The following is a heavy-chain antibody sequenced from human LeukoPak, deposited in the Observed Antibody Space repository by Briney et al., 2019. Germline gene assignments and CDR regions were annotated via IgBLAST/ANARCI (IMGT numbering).Heavy chain of an antibody. D-gene: IGHD6-13*01. CDR2: ISGGGDST. CDR1: GFTFSSYA. V-gene: IGHV3-23*01. J-gene: IGHJ4*02. CDR3: ARVWSPPYTSSWPDYFDY. Sequence: PGGSLRLSCAASGFTFSSYAMSWVRQAPGKGLEWVSAISGGGDSTYYADSVKGRFTISRDNAKNSLYLQMNGLRAEDTAVYFCARVWSPPYTSSWPDYFDYWGQGALVTVSS.